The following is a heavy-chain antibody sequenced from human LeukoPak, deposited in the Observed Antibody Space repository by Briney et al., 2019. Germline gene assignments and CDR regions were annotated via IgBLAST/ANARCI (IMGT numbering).Heavy chain of an antibody. D-gene: IGHD4-17*01. J-gene: IGHJ5*02. CDR1: GGSFSGYY. Sequence: SETLSLTCAVYGGSFSGYYLSWIRQPPGKGLEWIGEINHSGSTNYNPSLKSRVTISVDTSKNQFSLKLSSVTAADTAVYYCASNGVTTSKDGYWFDPWGQGTLVTVSS. CDR2: INHSGST. V-gene: IGHV4-34*01. CDR3: ASNGVTTSKDGYWFDP.